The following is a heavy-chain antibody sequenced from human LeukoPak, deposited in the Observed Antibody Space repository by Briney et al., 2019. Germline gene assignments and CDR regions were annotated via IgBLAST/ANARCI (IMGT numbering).Heavy chain of an antibody. Sequence: SETLSLTCTVSGGSISSGSYYWSWIRQPAGKGLEWIGRIYTSGSTNYNPSLKSRVTISVDTSKNQFSLKLSSVTAADTAVYYCARERWEEQQLAMGDFDYWGQGTLVTVSS. CDR3: ARERWEEQQLAMGDFDY. CDR1: GGSISSGSYY. J-gene: IGHJ4*02. CDR2: IYTSGST. V-gene: IGHV4-61*02. D-gene: IGHD6-13*01.